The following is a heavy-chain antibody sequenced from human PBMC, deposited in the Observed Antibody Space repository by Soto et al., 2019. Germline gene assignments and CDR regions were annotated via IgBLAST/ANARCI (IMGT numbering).Heavy chain of an antibody. J-gene: IGHJ6*03. Sequence: SETLSLTCTVSGGSVSSYYWSWIRQPPGKGLEWIGYIYYSGSTNYNPSLKSRVTISVDTSKNQSSLKLSPVTAADTAVYYCARTVVLGSAVEWDHYYMAVWGQGTSVTVSS. CDR2: IYYSGST. CDR1: GGSVSSYY. D-gene: IGHD3-3*01. CDR3: ARTVVLGSAVEWDHYYMAV. V-gene: IGHV4-59*02.